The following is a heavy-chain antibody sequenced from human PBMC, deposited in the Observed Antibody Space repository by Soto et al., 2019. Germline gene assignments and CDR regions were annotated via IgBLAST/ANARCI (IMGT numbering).Heavy chain of an antibody. Sequence: VQLVESEGGLVQPGGSLRLSCVLSGIPFTDAWMNWVRQTPGRGLEWVGRIKSRGSGGTRDYAAPVKGRFTISRDDSRNTVYLQMDSLQIADTAVYFCVWQADFIGSWHWGQGSRVTVSS. CDR2: IKSRGSGGTR. J-gene: IGHJ4*02. CDR3: VWQADFIGSWH. CDR1: GIPFTDAW. D-gene: IGHD1-26*01. V-gene: IGHV3-15*07.